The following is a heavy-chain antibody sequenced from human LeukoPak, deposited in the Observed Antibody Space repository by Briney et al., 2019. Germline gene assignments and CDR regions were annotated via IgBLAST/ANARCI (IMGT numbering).Heavy chain of an antibody. Sequence: PSQTLSLTCAISGDSVSSNSGACNWIRQSPSRGLEWLGRTYYRSKWFSDYALSVKSRITINPDTSKTQFSLQLNSVTPEDTAVYYCARAGLWGEFGYWGQGALVTVSS. D-gene: IGHD7-27*01. CDR3: ARAGLWGEFGY. J-gene: IGHJ4*02. CDR1: GDSVSSNSGA. CDR2: TYYRSKWFS. V-gene: IGHV6-1*01.